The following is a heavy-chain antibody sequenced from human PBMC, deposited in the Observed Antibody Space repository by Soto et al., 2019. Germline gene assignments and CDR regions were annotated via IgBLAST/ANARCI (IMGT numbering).Heavy chain of an antibody. V-gene: IGHV3-23*01. CDR2: ISGSGGST. J-gene: IGHJ4*02. CDR3: AKDTVYSSSWYSPFYFDY. D-gene: IGHD6-13*01. Sequence: PGGSLRLSCAASGFTFSSYAMSWVRQAPGKGLEWVSAISGSGGSTYYADSVKGRFTISRDNSKNTLYVQMNGLRVEDTAVYYCAKDTVYSSSWYSPFYFDYWGQGPLVTVSS. CDR1: GFTFSSYA.